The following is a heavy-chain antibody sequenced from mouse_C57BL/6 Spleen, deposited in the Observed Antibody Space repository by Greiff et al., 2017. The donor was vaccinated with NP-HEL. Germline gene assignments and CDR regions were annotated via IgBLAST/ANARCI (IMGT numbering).Heavy chain of an antibody. J-gene: IGHJ4*01. CDR2: IDPSDSET. D-gene: IGHD2-4*01. CDR1: GYTFTSYW. Sequence: QVQLQQPGAELVRPGSSVKLSCKASGYTFTSYWMHWVKQRPIQGLEWIGNIDPSDSETHYNQKFKDKATLTVDKSSSTAYMQLSSLTSEDSAVYYCARDYDYDGAMDYWGQGTSVTVSS. V-gene: IGHV1-52*01. CDR3: ARDYDYDGAMDY.